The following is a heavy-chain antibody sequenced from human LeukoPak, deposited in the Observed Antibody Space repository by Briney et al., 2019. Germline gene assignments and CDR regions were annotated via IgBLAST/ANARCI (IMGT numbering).Heavy chain of an antibody. CDR1: GGSFSGYY. CDR3: ARIGYYYDSSGYYYSALYYFDY. Sequence: KPSETLSLTCAVYGGSFSGYYWSWIRQHPGKGLEWIGYIYYSGSTYYNPSLKSRVTISVDTSKNQFSLKLSSVTAADTAVYYCARIGYYYDSSGYYYSALYYFDYWGQGTLVTVSS. D-gene: IGHD3-22*01. CDR2: IYYSGST. V-gene: IGHV4-31*11. J-gene: IGHJ4*02.